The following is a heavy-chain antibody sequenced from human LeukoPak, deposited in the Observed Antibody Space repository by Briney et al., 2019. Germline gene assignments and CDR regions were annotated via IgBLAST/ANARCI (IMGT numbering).Heavy chain of an antibody. CDR3: ARHDWTFDI. CDR2: IYRSGIT. V-gene: IGHV4-38-2*01. CDR1: GYSISSGYH. J-gene: IGHJ3*02. D-gene: IGHD3-9*01. Sequence: SETLSLTCLVSGYSISSGYHWGWIRQPPGRGLDWIGSIYRSGITYYNPSLKSRVTISVDTSKNKFSLKLSSVTAADTAVYYCARHDWTFDIWGQGTMVTASS.